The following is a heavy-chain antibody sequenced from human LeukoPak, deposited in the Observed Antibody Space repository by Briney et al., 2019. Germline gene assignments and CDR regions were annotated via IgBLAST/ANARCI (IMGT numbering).Heavy chain of an antibody. CDR1: GFTFAKVW. CDR2: IKTNTDGEPT. CDR3: TTGIDDGGSY. V-gene: IGHV3-15*07. Sequence: GGSLRLSCVSSGFTFAKVWMNWVRQAPGKDLEWVGRIKTNTDGEPTDYAAPVEGRFVISRDDSKKTLYLQMNSLRVDDTALYFCTTGIDDGGSYWGQGTMVTVSS. J-gene: IGHJ4*02. D-gene: IGHD1-1*01.